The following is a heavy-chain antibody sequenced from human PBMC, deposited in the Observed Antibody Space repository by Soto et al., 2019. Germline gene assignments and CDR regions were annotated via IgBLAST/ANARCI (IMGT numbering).Heavy chain of an antibody. J-gene: IGHJ4*02. V-gene: IGHV1-18*01. D-gene: IGHD3-10*01. CDR2: IVGDSGNT. CDR1: GYPLPTYG. Sequence: QVQVMQSGAQLTQPGASVKVSCETSGYPLPTYGLSWVRQAPGQGLEWMGWIVGDSGNTVYAQKFQGRVTMYRDTSTSTGYMELRRLTSDDSALYYCATVSGYGSGSRRFDFWGQGPLVYVSS. CDR3: ATVSGYGSGSRRFDF.